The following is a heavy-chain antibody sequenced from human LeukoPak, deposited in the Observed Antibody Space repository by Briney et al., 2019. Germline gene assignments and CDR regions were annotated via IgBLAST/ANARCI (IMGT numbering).Heavy chain of an antibody. CDR3: ARDRPSDDYVWGREENLDI. J-gene: IGHJ3*02. CDR2: ISSSGSTI. CDR1: GFTFSDYY. Sequence: GGSLRLSCAASGFTFSDYYMSWIRQAPGKGREWVSYISSSGSTIYYADSVKGRFTISRDNAKNSLYLQMNSLRAEDTAVYYCARDRPSDDYVWGREENLDIWGQGTMVTVSS. V-gene: IGHV3-11*04. D-gene: IGHD3-16*01.